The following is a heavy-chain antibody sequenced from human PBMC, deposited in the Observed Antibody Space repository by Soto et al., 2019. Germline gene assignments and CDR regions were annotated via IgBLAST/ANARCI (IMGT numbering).Heavy chain of an antibody. J-gene: IGHJ4*02. CDR3: ANFPDPSGCSY. CDR2: ISYDGTNK. CDR1: GFIFSDYG. V-gene: IGHV3-30*18. D-gene: IGHD2-15*01. Sequence: QVQVVESGGGVVQPGRSMRLSCAASGFIFSDYGMQWVRQAPGKGLEWVALISYDGTNKYYADSVKGRFTISRDNSKNTLILQMNSLRAEDTAVYYCANFPDPSGCSYWGQGSLVTVSS.